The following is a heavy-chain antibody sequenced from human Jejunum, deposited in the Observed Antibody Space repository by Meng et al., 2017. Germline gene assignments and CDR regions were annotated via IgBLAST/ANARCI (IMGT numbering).Heavy chain of an antibody. CDR3: VRQRYCSAGSCYSDS. V-gene: IGHV4-39*01. D-gene: IGHD2-15*01. J-gene: IGHJ4*02. CDR1: GGSISSSNYY. Sequence: QLQLQESGPGLGKPAETLSRTGTGAGGSISSSNYYGGWIRQPPGKGLEWIGSIYYSGSTDYNPSLKSRVTISVDTSKKQFSLKLSSVTAADTAMYYCVRQRYCSAGSCYSDSWGQGTLVTVSS. CDR2: IYYSGST.